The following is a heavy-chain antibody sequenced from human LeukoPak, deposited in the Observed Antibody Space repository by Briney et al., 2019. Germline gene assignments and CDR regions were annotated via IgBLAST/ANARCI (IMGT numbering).Heavy chain of an antibody. V-gene: IGHV3-15*01. CDR1: GFTFSNAW. J-gene: IGHJ3*02. Sequence: GGSLRLSCAASGFTFSNAWMNWVRQAPGKGLEWVGRIKSKIASGTTDYAAPVKGRFTISRDDSKNTLFLQMNSLKTEDTAMYYCTTNDAFDIWGQGTMVTVSS. CDR3: TTNDAFDI. CDR2: IKSKIASGTT.